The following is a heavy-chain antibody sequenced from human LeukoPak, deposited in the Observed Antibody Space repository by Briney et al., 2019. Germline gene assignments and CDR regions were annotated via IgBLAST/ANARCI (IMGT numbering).Heavy chain of an antibody. CDR3: ARTKFGGDDAFDI. D-gene: IGHD3-10*01. CDR2: IYHSGST. V-gene: IGHV4-38-2*01. J-gene: IGHJ3*02. Sequence: SETLSLTCAVSGYSIGSGYYWGWIRQPPGKGLEWIGSIYHSGSTYYNPSLKSRVTISVDTSKNQFSLKLSSVTAADTAVYYCARTKFGGDDAFDIWGQGTMVTVSS. CDR1: GYSIGSGYY.